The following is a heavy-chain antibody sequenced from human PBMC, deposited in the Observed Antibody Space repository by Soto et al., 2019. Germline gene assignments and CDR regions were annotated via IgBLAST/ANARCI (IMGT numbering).Heavy chain of an antibody. D-gene: IGHD1-7*01. Sequence: ASVKVSCKASGYTFSNYAVYWVRQAPGQRLEWMGWIGAGSGNRKFSQKFQGRLTITRDTPASTAYMELSRLRSDDTAVYYCARKLELRGSYYYYYDMDVWGQGTTVTAP. CDR1: GYTFSNYA. J-gene: IGHJ6*02. CDR2: IGAGSGNR. V-gene: IGHV1-3*01. CDR3: ARKLELRGSYYYYYDMDV.